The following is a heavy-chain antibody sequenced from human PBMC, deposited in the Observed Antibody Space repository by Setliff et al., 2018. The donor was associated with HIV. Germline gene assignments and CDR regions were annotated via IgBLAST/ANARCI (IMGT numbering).Heavy chain of an antibody. Sequence: ASVKVSCKTSGYSFSSHPIHWVRQAPGQRPEWMGWIKTGNGDTQYSQKFRDRVTITRNTSISTAYMELRSLTSDDTAVYYCARDGFRAGYSSGWSDYWGQGMLVTVPQ. CDR1: GYSFSSHP. CDR2: IKTGNGDT. V-gene: IGHV1-3*04. D-gene: IGHD6-19*01. J-gene: IGHJ4*02. CDR3: ARDGFRAGYSSGWSDY.